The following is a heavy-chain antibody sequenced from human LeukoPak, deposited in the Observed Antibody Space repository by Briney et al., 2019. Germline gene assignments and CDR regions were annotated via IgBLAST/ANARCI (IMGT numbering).Heavy chain of an antibody. CDR3: AGVASAQLWYNWFDP. CDR2: ISYDGRNK. V-gene: IGHV3-30*04. Sequence: PGGSLRLSCAASGFTFGSYAMHWVRRAPGEGLEWVAFISYDGRNKYHADSVKGRFTISRDNSKNTLYLQMNSLRAEDTAVYYCAGVASAQLWYNWFDPWGQGTQVTVSS. D-gene: IGHD5-18*01. CDR1: GFTFGSYA. J-gene: IGHJ5*02.